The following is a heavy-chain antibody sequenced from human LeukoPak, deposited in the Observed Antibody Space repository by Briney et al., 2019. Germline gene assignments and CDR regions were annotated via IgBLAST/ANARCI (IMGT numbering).Heavy chain of an antibody. D-gene: IGHD2-15*01. V-gene: IGHV4-59*12. Sequence: PSETLSLTRTVSGGSLSSYYWSWIRQPPGKGLEWIGYIYYSGSTKYNPPLESRVTISVDTSKNHVSLKLSSVTAADTAVYYCARGGGSLDYWGQGALVTVSS. CDR2: IYYSGST. CDR1: GGSLSSYY. J-gene: IGHJ4*02. CDR3: ARGGGSLDY.